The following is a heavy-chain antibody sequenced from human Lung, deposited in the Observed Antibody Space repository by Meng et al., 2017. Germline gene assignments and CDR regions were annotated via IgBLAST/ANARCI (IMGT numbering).Heavy chain of an antibody. CDR1: EFTFADHS. V-gene: IGHV3-74*01. D-gene: IGHD1-1*01. CDR3: TNDRLNH. J-gene: IGHJ1*01. Sequence: EARMGLCCGDFLPLPGALSLCVAASEFTFADHSLHWVRQGPGKGLVGVSRINRDGTKPTYADSVKGRFTISRDNAKNTLYLQMNNLRAEDTAFYYCTNDRLNHWGQGALVTVSS. CDR2: INRDGTKP.